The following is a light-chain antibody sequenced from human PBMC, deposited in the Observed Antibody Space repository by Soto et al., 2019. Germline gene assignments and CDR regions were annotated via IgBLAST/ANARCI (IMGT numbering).Light chain of an antibody. V-gene: IGKV3-15*01. CDR3: QQSNNWPYT. CDR2: GAS. Sequence: EIVMTQSPATLSVSPGERATLSCRASRSVSDNLAWYQKKPGQAPRLLIYGASTRATGIPARFSGSGSGTEFTLTISSLQSEDFAFYYCQQSNNWPYTFGQGTKVDIK. J-gene: IGKJ2*01. CDR1: RSVSDN.